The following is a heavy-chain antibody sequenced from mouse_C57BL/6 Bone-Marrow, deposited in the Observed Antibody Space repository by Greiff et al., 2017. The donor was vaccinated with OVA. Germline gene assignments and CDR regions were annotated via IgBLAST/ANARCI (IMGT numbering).Heavy chain of an antibody. CDR3: ARGDYGSSY. J-gene: IGHJ3*01. D-gene: IGHD1-1*01. Sequence: EVKLVESGGDLVKPGGSLKLSCAASGFNFSSYGMSWVRQTPDKRLEWVATISSGGSYTYYPDSVKGRCTISRDNAKNTLYLQMSSLKSEDTAMYYCARGDYGSSYWGQGTLVTVSA. CDR2: ISSGGSYT. V-gene: IGHV5-6*01. CDR1: GFNFSSYG.